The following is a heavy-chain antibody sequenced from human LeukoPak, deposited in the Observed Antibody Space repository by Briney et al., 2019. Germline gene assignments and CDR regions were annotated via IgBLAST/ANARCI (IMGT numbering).Heavy chain of an antibody. CDR3: ARRRLRFHPGFDP. CDR2: ISHNGTT. V-gene: IGHV4-34*01. Sequence: SETLSLTCAVYGGSFSAFFWSWIRQSPGKGLEWIGEISHNGTTNYSPSLKSRITISVDSSKNQFSLHVKSVTAADPAVYYCARRRLRFHPGFDPWGQGTLVTVSS. CDR1: GGSFSAFF. J-gene: IGHJ5*02. D-gene: IGHD3-3*01.